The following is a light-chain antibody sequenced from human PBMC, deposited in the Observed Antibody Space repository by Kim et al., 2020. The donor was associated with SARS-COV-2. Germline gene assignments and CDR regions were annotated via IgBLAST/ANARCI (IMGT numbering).Light chain of an antibody. CDR3: SSYTTSNTLV. Sequence: GQSITISCTRTSSDIGSYNYVSWYQLHPGKTPKLMIYDVTDRPSGVSDRFSGSKSGNTASLTISGLQAEDEGDYYCSSYTTSNTLVFGGGTQLTVL. J-gene: IGLJ7*01. CDR2: DVT. V-gene: IGLV2-14*03. CDR1: SSDIGSYNY.